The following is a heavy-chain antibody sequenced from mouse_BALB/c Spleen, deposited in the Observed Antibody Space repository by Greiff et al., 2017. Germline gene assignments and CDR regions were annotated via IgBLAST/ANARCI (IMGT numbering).Heavy chain of an antibody. V-gene: IGHV6-6*02. D-gene: IGHD1-2*01. CDR2: IRLKSNNYAT. J-gene: IGHJ3*01. CDR3: TRVHYYGYGAY. CDR1: GFTFSNYW. Sequence: EVKLEESGGGLVQPGGSMKLSCVASGFTFSNYWMNWVRQSPEKGLEWVAEIRLKSNNYATHYAESVKGRFTISRDDSKSSVYLQMNNLRAEDTGIYYCTRVHYYGYGAYWGQGTLVTVSA.